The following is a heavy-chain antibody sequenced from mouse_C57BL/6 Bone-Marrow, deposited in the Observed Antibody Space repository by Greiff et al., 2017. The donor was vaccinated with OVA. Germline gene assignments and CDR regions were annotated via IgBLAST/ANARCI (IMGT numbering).Heavy chain of an antibody. J-gene: IGHJ2*01. V-gene: IGHV1-4*01. CDR3: ARKGYGSSSFDY. CDR2: INPSSGYT. D-gene: IGHD1-1*01. CDR1: GYTFTSYT. Sequence: VKLVESGAELARPGASVKMSCKASGYTFTSYTMHWVKQRPGQGLEWIGYINPSSGYTKYNQKFKDKATLTADKSSSTAYMQLSSLTSEDSAVYYCARKGYGSSSFDYWGQGTTLTVSS.